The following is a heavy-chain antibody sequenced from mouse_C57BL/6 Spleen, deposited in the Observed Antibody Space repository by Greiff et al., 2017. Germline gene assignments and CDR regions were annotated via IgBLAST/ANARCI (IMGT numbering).Heavy chain of an antibody. Sequence: QVQLQQSGAELVRPGTSVKLSCKASGYTFTSYWMHWVKQRPGQGLEWIGVIDPSDSETHYNQKFKDKATLTVDKSSSTAYMQLSSLTSEDSAVYYCARGASRYAMDYWGQGTSVTVSS. CDR3: ARGASRYAMDY. J-gene: IGHJ4*01. V-gene: IGHV1-59*01. CDR1: GYTFTSYW. CDR2: IDPSDSET. D-gene: IGHD3-1*01.